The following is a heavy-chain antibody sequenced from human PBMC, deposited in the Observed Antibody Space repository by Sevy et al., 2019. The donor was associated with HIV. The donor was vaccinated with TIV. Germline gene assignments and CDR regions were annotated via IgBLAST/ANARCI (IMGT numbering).Heavy chain of an antibody. J-gene: IGHJ6*02. D-gene: IGHD2-15*01. CDR1: GFTFSSYE. Sequence: GGSLRLSCAASGFTFSSYEMNWVRQAPGKGLEWVSYISSSGSTIYYADSVKGRFTISRDNAKNSLYLQMNSLRAEDTAVYYCARAYQGLVDYYYYGMHVWGQGTTVTVSS. CDR2: ISSSGSTI. V-gene: IGHV3-48*03. CDR3: ARAYQGLVDYYYYGMHV.